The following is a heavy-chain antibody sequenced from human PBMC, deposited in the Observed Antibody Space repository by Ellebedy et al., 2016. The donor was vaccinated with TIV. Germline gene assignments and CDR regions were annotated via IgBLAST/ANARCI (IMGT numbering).Heavy chain of an antibody. Sequence: PGGSLRLSCAASGFTFSDNAMGWVRQAPGKGLEWVAKIKQDGSEKYYVDSVKGRFTISRDNAKNSVYLQLSSLGAEDTAVYYCARDVWGGGWAWGQGTPVTVSS. CDR2: IKQDGSEK. V-gene: IGHV3-7*01. J-gene: IGHJ5*02. CDR1: GFTFSDNA. D-gene: IGHD6-19*01. CDR3: ARDVWGGGWA.